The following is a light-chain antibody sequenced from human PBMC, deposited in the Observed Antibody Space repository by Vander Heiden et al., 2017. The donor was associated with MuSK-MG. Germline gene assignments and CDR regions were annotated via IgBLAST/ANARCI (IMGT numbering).Light chain of an antibody. CDR3: QQEDNLPST. CDR2: DAS. V-gene: IGKV1-33*01. J-gene: IGKJ2*01. Sequence: DIQMTQSPSSLSASVGDRVTITCQASQDISNYLNWYQQKPGKAPKLLIYDASNLETRVPSRFSGSGSGTDFTFTISSLQPEDIATYYCQQEDNLPSTSGQGTKLEIK. CDR1: QDISNY.